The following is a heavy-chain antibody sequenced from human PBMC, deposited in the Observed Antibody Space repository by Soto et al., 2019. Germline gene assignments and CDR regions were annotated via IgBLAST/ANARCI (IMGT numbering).Heavy chain of an antibody. J-gene: IGHJ6*02. D-gene: IGHD2-15*01. CDR1: GFTFRTYT. CDR3: ARDRGYDAHDYYYNAMDV. CDR2: IRGFSPYT. Sequence: VQLVESGGGLVKPGGSLRLSCVASGFTFRTYTMNWVRQAPGKGLEWVSGIRGFSPYTFYAVSVKGRFTISRDNAKNSLYLQMNSLGVEDTAVYYCARDRGYDAHDYYYNAMDVWGQGTTVTVAS. V-gene: IGHV3-21*01.